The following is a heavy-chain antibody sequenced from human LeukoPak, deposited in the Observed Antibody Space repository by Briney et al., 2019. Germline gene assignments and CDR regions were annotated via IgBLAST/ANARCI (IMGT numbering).Heavy chain of an antibody. Sequence: GASGKVSCKASGYTFTDYYMHWVRQAPGQGLEWMGWIHPNSGGTNYAQKFQGRVTMTRDTSISTAYMELSRLRSDDTAVYYCARASYYYDSSGYPGYYFDYWGQGTLVTVSS. J-gene: IGHJ4*02. CDR2: IHPNSGGT. D-gene: IGHD3-22*01. V-gene: IGHV1-2*02. CDR3: ARASYYYDSSGYPGYYFDY. CDR1: GYTFTDYY.